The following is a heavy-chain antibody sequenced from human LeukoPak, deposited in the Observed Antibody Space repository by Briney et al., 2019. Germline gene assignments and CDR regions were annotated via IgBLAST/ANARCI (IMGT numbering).Heavy chain of an antibody. CDR1: GFTVSSSF. D-gene: IGHD1-14*01. CDR3: ARDNPSSGMDV. V-gene: IGHV3-66*01. J-gene: IGHJ6*02. CDR2: IYTGGST. Sequence: GGSLRLSCAASGFTVSSSFMSWVRQAPGKGLEWVSVIYTGGSTYYADSVKGRFTISRDDSKNTLYLQMNSLRAEDTAVYYCARDNPSSGMDVWGQGTTVTVSS.